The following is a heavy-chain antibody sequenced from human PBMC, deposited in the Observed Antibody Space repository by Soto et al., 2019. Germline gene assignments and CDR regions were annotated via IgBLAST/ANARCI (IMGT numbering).Heavy chain of an antibody. Sequence: SETLSLTCTVSGGSISSSSYYWGWIRQPPGKGLQWVGSIYYSGSTYYNPSLKSRVTISVDTSKNQFSLKLTSVTAADTAAYYCARQGIVATITYYYYYAMDVWGRGTTVTVSS. D-gene: IGHD5-12*01. V-gene: IGHV4-39*01. J-gene: IGHJ6*02. CDR1: GGSISSSSYY. CDR3: ARQGIVATITYYYYYAMDV. CDR2: IYYSGST.